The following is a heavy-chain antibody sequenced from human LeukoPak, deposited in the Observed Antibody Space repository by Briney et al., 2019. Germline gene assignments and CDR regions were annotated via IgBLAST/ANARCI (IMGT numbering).Heavy chain of an antibody. D-gene: IGHD2-15*01. CDR1: GGSLSSSTYY. Sequence: SETLSLTCTVSGGSLSSSTYYWVWIRQPPGKGLEWIGSIRYSGTTHYNPSLKSRVTIFVSTAKNQFSLKVSSVTAADTAVHYCARVGYCSGGSCYSSGWFDPWGQGTLVSASS. V-gene: IGHV4-39*01. CDR2: IRYSGTT. CDR3: ARVGYCSGGSCYSSGWFDP. J-gene: IGHJ5*02.